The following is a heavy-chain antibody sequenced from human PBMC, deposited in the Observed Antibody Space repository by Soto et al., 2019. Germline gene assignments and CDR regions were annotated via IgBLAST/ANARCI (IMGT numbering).Heavy chain of an antibody. CDR2: ISGSGGST. D-gene: IGHD1-1*01. Sequence: LRLSCAASGFTFSSYAMSWVRQAPGKGLEWVSAISGSGGSTYYADSVKGRFTISRDNSKNTLYLQMNSLRAEDTAVYYCARPFESWKDLGETWDYWGQGTLVTVSS. J-gene: IGHJ4*02. V-gene: IGHV3-23*01. CDR3: ARPFESWKDLGETWDY. CDR1: GFTFSSYA.